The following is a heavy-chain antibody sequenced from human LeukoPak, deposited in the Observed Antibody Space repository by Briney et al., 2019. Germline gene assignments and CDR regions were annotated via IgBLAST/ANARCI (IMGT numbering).Heavy chain of an antibody. CDR2: INHSGST. CDR3: ASSTIVGATYFYYYYMDV. CDR1: GGSFSGYY. V-gene: IGHV4-34*01. J-gene: IGHJ6*03. Sequence: TSETLSLTCAVYGGSFSGYYWSWIRQPPGKGLEWIGEINHSGSTNYNPSLKSRVTISVDTSKNQFSLKLSSVTAADTAVYYCASSTIVGATYFYYYYMDVWGKGTTVTISS. D-gene: IGHD1-26*01.